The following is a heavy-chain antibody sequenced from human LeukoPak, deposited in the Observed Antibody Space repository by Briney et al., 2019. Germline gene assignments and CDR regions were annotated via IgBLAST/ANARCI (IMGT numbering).Heavy chain of an antibody. J-gene: IGHJ4*02. V-gene: IGHV1-18*01. CDR2: ISAYNGNT. D-gene: IGHD6-13*01. CDR3: ARVFKSSSSSWYDC. Sequence: VASVKVSCKASGYTFTSYGISWVRQAPGEGLEWMGWISAYNGNTNYAQKLQGRVTMTTDTSTSTAYMELRSLRSDDTAVYYCARVFKSSSSSWYDCWGQGTLVTVSS. CDR1: GYTFTSYG.